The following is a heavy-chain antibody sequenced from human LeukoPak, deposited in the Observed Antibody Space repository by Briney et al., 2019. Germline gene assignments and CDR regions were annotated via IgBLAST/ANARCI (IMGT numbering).Heavy chain of an antibody. CDR1: GYSISSGYY. CDR2: IYYSGST. V-gene: IGHV4-38-2*02. J-gene: IGHJ6*03. CDR3: ARGGIVGATRWADYYYYMDV. D-gene: IGHD1-26*01. Sequence: SETLSLTRTVSGYSISSGYYWGWIRQPPGKGLEWIGSIYYSGSTYYNPSLKSRVTISVDTSKNQFSLELSSVTAADTAVYYCARGGIVGATRWADYYYYMDVWGKGTTVTVSS.